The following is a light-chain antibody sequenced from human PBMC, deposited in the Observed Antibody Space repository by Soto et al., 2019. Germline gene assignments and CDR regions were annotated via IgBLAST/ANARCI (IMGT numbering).Light chain of an antibody. CDR3: QQYGSSPQYA. CDR1: QSVSSNY. CDR2: DTS. Sequence: EIVLSQSPGTLSLSPGEGATLSCRASQSVSSNYFAWYQQRPGQAPRLLIYDTSSRATGIPDRFSGSGSGTDFTLTINRLEPEDFAVYFCQQYGSSPQYAFGQGTRLEIK. J-gene: IGKJ2*01. V-gene: IGKV3-20*01.